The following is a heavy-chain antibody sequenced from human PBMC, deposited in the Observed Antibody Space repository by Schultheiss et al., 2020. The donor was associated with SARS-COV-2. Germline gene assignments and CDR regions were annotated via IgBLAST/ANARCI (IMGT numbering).Heavy chain of an antibody. D-gene: IGHD3-22*01. Sequence: GESLKISCAASGFTFSSYSMNWVRQAPGKGLEWVSSISSSSSYIYYADSVKGRFTISRDNAKNSLYLQMNSLRAEDTAVYYCARGEYYDSTEAFDIWGQGTMVTVSS. V-gene: IGHV3-21*01. CDR1: GFTFSSYS. CDR2: ISSSSSYI. CDR3: ARGEYYDSTEAFDI. J-gene: IGHJ3*02.